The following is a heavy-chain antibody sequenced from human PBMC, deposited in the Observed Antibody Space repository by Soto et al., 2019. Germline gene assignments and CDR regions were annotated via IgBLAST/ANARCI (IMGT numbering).Heavy chain of an antibody. CDR2: ISPYTGNT. J-gene: IGHJ6*02. V-gene: IGHV1-18*01. CDR3: VMVDNYVTPTPQDV. CDR1: GYIFVNYG. D-gene: IGHD3-16*01. Sequence: QVQLVQSGDEVKKPGASVKVSCKASGYIFVNYGIAWVRQAPGQGLEWMGWISPYTGNTHSATKVQGRLTMTTDTSTSKADRDLGSLTSDDTAVYYCVMVDNYVTPTPQDVWGQGTTVTVSS.